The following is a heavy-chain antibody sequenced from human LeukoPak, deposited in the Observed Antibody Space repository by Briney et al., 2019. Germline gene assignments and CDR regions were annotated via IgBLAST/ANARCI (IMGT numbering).Heavy chain of an antibody. Sequence: ASVTVSFTASGYTFTVYYIHWVRQAPGQGLEWMGWINPNSGGTKYAQKFQGRVTMTRDTSISTAYMELSSLTSDDTALYYCATDGAVAGTAYPEYWGQGTLVTVSS. D-gene: IGHD6-19*01. CDR2: INPNSGGT. V-gene: IGHV1-2*02. J-gene: IGHJ4*02. CDR3: ATDGAVAGTAYPEY. CDR1: GYTFTVYY.